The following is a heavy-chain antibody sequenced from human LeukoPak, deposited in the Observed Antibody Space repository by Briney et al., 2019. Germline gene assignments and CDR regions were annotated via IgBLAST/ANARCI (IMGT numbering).Heavy chain of an antibody. CDR3: ARVLYSGSYFDY. J-gene: IGHJ4*02. CDR1: GFTFSSYA. CDR2: ISYDGSNK. V-gene: IGHV3-30-3*01. D-gene: IGHD1-26*01. Sequence: PGRSLRLSCAASGFTFSSYAMHWVCQAPGKGLEWVAVISYDGSNKYYADSVKGRFTISRDNSKNTLYLQMNSLRAEDTAVYYCARVLYSGSYFDYWGQGTLVTVSS.